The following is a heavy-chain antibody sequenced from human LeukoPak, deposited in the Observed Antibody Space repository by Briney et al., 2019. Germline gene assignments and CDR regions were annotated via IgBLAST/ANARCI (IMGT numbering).Heavy chain of an antibody. J-gene: IGHJ3*02. CDR2: ISGSGGDI. CDR3: ARYRFVVGATDSFDI. D-gene: IGHD1-26*01. V-gene: IGHV3-11*04. CDR1: GFSFSDSY. Sequence: GESLRLSCVVSGFSFSDSYMTWIRQTPGKGLESLAYISGSGGDIYYADSVKGRFTISRDNAKNSLYLQMNSLRAEDTALYYCARYRFVVGATDSFDIWGQGTMVTVSS.